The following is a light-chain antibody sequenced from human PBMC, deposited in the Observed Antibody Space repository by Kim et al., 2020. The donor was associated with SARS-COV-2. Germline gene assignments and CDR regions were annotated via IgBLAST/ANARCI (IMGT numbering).Light chain of an antibody. CDR3: QQYSSSPAT. J-gene: IGKJ1*01. Sequence: EIVLTQSPGTLSLSPGERATLSCRASQSVSSNYLARYQQKPGQAPRLLIYGASSRATGIPDRFSGSGSGTDFTLTITRLEPEDFAVYYCQQYSSSPATFGQWTKVDNQ. CDR1: QSVSSNY. CDR2: GAS. V-gene: IGKV3-20*01.